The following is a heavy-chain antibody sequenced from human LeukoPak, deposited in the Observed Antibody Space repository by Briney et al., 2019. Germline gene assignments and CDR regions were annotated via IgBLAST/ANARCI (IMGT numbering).Heavy chain of an antibody. CDR3: ARGSGYDSISYFDY. D-gene: IGHD5-12*01. J-gene: IGHJ4*02. CDR2: INWNGGST. CDR1: GFTFDDYG. Sequence: PGGSLRLSCAASGFTFDDYGMSWVRQAPGKGLEWVSGINWNGGSTGYADSVKGRFTISRDNAKNSLYLQMNSLRAEDTALYHCARGSGYDSISYFDYWGQGTLVTVSS. V-gene: IGHV3-20*01.